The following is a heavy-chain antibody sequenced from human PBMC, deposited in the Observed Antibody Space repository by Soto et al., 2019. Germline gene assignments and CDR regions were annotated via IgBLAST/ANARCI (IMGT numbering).Heavy chain of an antibody. CDR1: GFTFSSYG. V-gene: IGHV3-33*01. CDR2: IWYDGSNK. Sequence: QVQLVESGGGVVQPGRSLRLSCAASGFTFSSYGMHWVRQAPGKGLEWVAVIWYDGSNKYYADSVKGRFTISRDNSKNTLYLQMNSLRDEDTAVYYCARQRQLDYQLNYWGQGTLVTVSS. D-gene: IGHD6-6*01. CDR3: ARQRQLDYQLNY. J-gene: IGHJ4*02.